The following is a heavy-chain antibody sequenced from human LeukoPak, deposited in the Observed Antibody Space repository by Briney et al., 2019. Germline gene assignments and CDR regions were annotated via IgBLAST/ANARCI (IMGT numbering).Heavy chain of an antibody. D-gene: IGHD2-21*02. Sequence: SQTLSLTCTVSGGSINTGGYYWSWIRQHPGKGLEWIGFIHYSGSTYYNPSLRSRVTMSVDTSENQFSLKLSSITAADTAIYYCARTYCGGDCYQDYWGQGTLVTVSS. V-gene: IGHV4-31*03. CDR1: GGSINTGGYY. J-gene: IGHJ4*02. CDR3: ARTYCGGDCYQDY. CDR2: IHYSGST.